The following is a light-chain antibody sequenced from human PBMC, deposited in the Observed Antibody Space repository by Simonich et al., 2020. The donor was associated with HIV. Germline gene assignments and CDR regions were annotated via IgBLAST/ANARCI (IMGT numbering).Light chain of an antibody. Sequence: QSALTQPASVSGSPGQSIPISFTETNSDVGGYTFASWYQQHPAKAPKLIIYDFDKRPSGVSNRFSGSKSGNTASLTISGLQAQDEADYYCSSYTISSTWVFGGGTKLTVL. CDR1: NSDVGGYTF. CDR2: DFD. V-gene: IGLV2-14*01. J-gene: IGLJ3*02. CDR3: SSYTISSTWV.